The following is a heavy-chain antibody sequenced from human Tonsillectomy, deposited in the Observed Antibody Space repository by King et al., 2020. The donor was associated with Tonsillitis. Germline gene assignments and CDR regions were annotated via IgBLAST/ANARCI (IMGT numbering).Heavy chain of an antibody. J-gene: IGHJ5*02. V-gene: IGHV1-46*01. Sequence: VQLVESGAEVKKPGASVKVSCKASGYTFTTYYMHWVRQAPGQGLEWMGMINPSGGSTSYAQKFQDRVTMTRDTSTSIGYLDLSSLRSEDTAVYYCARDRPCSSISCYGGSWFDPWGQGTLVTVSS. D-gene: IGHD2-2*01. CDR2: INPSGGST. CDR1: GYTFTTYY. CDR3: ARDRPCSSISCYGGSWFDP.